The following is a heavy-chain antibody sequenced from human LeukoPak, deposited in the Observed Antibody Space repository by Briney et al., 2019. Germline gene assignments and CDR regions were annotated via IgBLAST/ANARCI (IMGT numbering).Heavy chain of an antibody. CDR2: INHSGST. J-gene: IGHJ4*02. CDR3: ARDGLSGESFDY. V-gene: IGHV4-34*01. Sequence: SETLSLTCAVYGGSFSGYYWSWIRQPPGKGLEWIGEINHSGSTNYNPSLKSRVTISVDTSKNQFSLKLSSVTAAGTAVYYCARDGLSGESFDYWGQGTLVTVSS. D-gene: IGHD1-26*01. CDR1: GGSFSGYY.